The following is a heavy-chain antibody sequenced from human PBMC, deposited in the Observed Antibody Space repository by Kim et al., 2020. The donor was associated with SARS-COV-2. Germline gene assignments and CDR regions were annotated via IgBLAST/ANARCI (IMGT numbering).Heavy chain of an antibody. V-gene: IGHV3-53*01. J-gene: IGHJ4*02. CDR1: GFTVSSNY. CDR3: ARDERATFNDY. D-gene: IGHD1-26*01. Sequence: GGSLRLSCAASGFTVSSNYMSWVRQAPGKGLEWVSVIYSGGSTYYADSVKGRFTISRDNSKNTLYLQMNSLSAEDTAVYYCARDERATFNDYWGQGTLVTVSS. CDR2: IYSGGST.